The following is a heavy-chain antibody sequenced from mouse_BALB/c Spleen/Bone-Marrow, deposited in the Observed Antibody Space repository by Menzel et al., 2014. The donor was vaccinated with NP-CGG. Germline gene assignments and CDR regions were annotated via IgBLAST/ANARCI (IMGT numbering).Heavy chain of an antibody. CDR3: VRHKNYYAMDY. CDR2: ITNGGDNT. V-gene: IGHV5-12-1*01. CDR1: GFAFSRYD. Sequence: EVQGVESGGGLVKPGGSLKLSCAASGFAFSRYDMSWVRQTPEKRLEWVAYITNGGDNTYYPDTVKGRFTISRDNAKNTLYLQMNSLKSEDTAMYYCVRHKNYYAMDYWGQGTSVTVSS. J-gene: IGHJ4*01.